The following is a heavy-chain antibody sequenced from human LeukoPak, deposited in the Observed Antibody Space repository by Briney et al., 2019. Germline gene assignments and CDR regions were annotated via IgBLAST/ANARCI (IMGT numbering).Heavy chain of an antibody. CDR3: AKDQIVVVPAALDY. V-gene: IGHV3-23*01. CDR1: GFTFSSYA. J-gene: IGHJ4*02. CDR2: ISGSGGST. Sequence: PGASLRLSCAASGFTFSSYAMSWVRQAPGKGLEGVSAISGSGGSTYYADSVKGRFTISRDNSKNTLYLQMNSLRAEDTAVYYCAKDQIVVVPAALDYWRQGTLVTVSS. D-gene: IGHD2-2*01.